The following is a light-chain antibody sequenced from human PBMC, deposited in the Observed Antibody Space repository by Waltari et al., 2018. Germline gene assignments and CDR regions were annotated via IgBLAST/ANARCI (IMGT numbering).Light chain of an antibody. CDR3: QSYDSSMGAWV. CDR2: GNT. J-gene: IGLJ3*02. V-gene: IGLV1-40*01. CDR1: SSNIGAGYD. Sequence: QSELTQPPSVSGAPGQRVTLSCTGRSSNIGAGYDVHWYQQLPGTAPKFLIYGNTNRPSGVPDRFSGSRSGTSASLAITGLQAEDEADYYCQSYDSSMGAWVFGGGTKLTVL.